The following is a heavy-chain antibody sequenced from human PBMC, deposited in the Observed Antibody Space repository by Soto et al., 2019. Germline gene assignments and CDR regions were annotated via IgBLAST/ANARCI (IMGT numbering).Heavy chain of an antibody. D-gene: IGHD3-3*01. Sequence: EVQLLESGGGLVQPGGSLRLSCAASGFTFSSYDMSWVRQAPGKGLEWVSGISGSGVSTYYADSVKGRFTISRDNSRNTLDLQMNSLRPEDTAVYHRAKSWSGYGINWYFDLWGRGTLVTASS. V-gene: IGHV3-23*01. J-gene: IGHJ2*01. CDR3: AKSWSGYGINWYFDL. CDR2: ISGSGVST. CDR1: GFTFSSYD.